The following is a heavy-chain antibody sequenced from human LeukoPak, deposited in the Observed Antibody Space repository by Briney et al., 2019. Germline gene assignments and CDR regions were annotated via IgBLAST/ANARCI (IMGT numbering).Heavy chain of an antibody. V-gene: IGHV3-30-3*01. CDR1: GFTFSSYA. CDR2: IPYDGSNK. J-gene: IGHJ4*02. CDR3: AAYGDYVGGAFDY. Sequence: PGGSLRLSCAASGFTFSSYAMHWVRRAPGKGLEWVAVIPYDGSNKYYADSVKGRFTISRDNSKNTLYLQMNSLRTEDTAVFYCAAYGDYVGGAFDYWGQGTLVTVSS. D-gene: IGHD4-17*01.